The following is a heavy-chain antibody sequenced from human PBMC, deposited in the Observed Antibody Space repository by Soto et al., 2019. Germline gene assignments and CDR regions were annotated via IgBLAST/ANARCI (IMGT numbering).Heavy chain of an antibody. CDR3: ARRRYCGVDCYNKCYYGMDV. D-gene: IGHD2-21*02. J-gene: IGHJ6*02. CDR1: GSTFSSYT. CDR2: IIPVLGVT. V-gene: IGHV1-69*02. Sequence: QVQLVQSGAEVRKPGSSVEVSCMASGSTFSSYTVNWVRQAPGQGLEWIGRIIPVLGVTHYARRFQGRVTITADRSKXTXYXXLNSLTSEDTAVYYCARRRYCGVDCYNKCYYGMDVWGQGTTVTVSS.